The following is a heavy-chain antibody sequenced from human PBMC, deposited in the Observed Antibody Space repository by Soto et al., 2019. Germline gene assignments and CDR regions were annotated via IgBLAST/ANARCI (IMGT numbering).Heavy chain of an antibody. CDR2: IYWDDDK. J-gene: IGHJ1*01. CDR3: AILTYYYDSSGYYSSAEYFQH. V-gene: IGHV2-5*02. D-gene: IGHD3-22*01. Sequence: QITLKESGPTLVKPTQPLTLTCTFSGFSLSTSGVGVGWIRHPPGKALEWLALIYWDDDKRYSPSLKSRLTITKDTSKNQVVLTMTNMDPVDTATYYCAILTYYYDSSGYYSSAEYFQHWGQGTLVTVSS. CDR1: GFSLSTSGVG.